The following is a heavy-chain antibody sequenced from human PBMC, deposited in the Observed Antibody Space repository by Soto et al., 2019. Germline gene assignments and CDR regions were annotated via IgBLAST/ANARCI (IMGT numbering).Heavy chain of an antibody. CDR3: AASSGYPQYAFDI. J-gene: IGHJ3*02. Sequence: GASAKPSCNERGFSQGELSMQWARQAPGKRLEWMGGFDPEDGETIYAQKFQGRVTMTEDTSTDTAYMELSSLRSEDTAVYYCAASSGYPQYAFDIWGQGTMVTVSS. CDR1: GFSQGELS. V-gene: IGHV1-24*01. D-gene: IGHD3-22*01. CDR2: FDPEDGET.